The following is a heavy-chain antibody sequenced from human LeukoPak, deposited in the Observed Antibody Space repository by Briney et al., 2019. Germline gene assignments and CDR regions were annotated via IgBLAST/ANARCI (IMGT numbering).Heavy chain of an antibody. CDR3: AKERDYYDSGGYLGY. Sequence: GGSLRLSCAASGFTFSSYAMSWVRQAPGKGLEWVSAISGSGGSTYYADSVKGRFTISRDNSKNTLYLQMNSLRAEDAAVYYCAKERDYYDSGGYLGYWGQGTLVTVSS. CDR2: ISGSGGST. J-gene: IGHJ4*02. CDR1: GFTFSSYA. V-gene: IGHV3-23*01. D-gene: IGHD3-22*01.